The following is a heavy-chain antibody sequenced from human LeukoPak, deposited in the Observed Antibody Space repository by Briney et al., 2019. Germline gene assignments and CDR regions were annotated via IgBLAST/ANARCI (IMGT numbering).Heavy chain of an antibody. CDR1: DGSISTYY. CDR3: ATFCYYCSAYYSDP. D-gene: IGHD3-10*01. V-gene: IGHV4-59*12. CDR2: IYHSGTT. Sequence: SETLSLTCTVSDGSISTYYGRWIRQPPGKGLEYIGYIYHSGTTNYNPSLKSRVTMSVDTSQNQFSLKLSSVTAADTAVYYCATFCYYCSAYYSDPWGQGTLVTVSS. J-gene: IGHJ5*02.